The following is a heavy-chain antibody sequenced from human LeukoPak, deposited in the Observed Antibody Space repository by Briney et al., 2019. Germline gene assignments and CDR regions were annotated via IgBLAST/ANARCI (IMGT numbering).Heavy chain of an antibody. CDR1: GFTFSNYA. CDR3: VKDRYRDGTHYFDY. D-gene: IGHD5-18*01. J-gene: IGHJ4*02. Sequence: PGGSLRLSCSASGFTFSNYAMRWVRQAPGKGLEYVSGISSNGGSTYYADSVKGRFTISRDNSENTLSLQMSSLRAEDTAMYYCVKDRYRDGTHYFDYWGQGTLVTASS. CDR2: ISSNGGST. V-gene: IGHV3-64D*06.